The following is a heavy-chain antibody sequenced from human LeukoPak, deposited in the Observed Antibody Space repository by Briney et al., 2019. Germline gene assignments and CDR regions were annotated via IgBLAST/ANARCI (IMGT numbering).Heavy chain of an antibody. J-gene: IGHJ1*01. Sequence: ASVRVSCKASGYTFTGQCLHWVRQAPGQGLEWMGWINPNSGGTKSAQKFQGRVIMTRATSISTAYMELRSLSSDDTAVYYCARGRQLHLGELFPFAEFFQPWGQGTLVTVSS. V-gene: IGHV1-2*02. D-gene: IGHD3-16*01. CDR2: INPNSGGT. CDR1: GYTFTGQC. CDR3: ARGRQLHLGELFPFAEFFQP.